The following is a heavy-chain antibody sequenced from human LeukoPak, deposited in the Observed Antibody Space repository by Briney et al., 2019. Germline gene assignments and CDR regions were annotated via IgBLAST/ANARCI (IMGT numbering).Heavy chain of an antibody. J-gene: IGHJ4*02. Sequence: GGSLRLSCEASGFTFSSFAMSWIRQAPGRGLEWVSFISGSGGSTYYADSVKGRFAISRDNSKTTLYLQMNSLKVVDTAVYYCAKGWGVSIVEANPAAYWGQGSLVTVSS. CDR1: GFTFSSFA. CDR3: AKGWGVSIVEANPAAY. D-gene: IGHD1-26*01. V-gene: IGHV3-23*01. CDR2: ISGSGGST.